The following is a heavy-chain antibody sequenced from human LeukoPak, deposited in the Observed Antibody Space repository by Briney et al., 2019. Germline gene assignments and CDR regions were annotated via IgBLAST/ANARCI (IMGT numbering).Heavy chain of an antibody. D-gene: IGHD1-1*01. CDR2: ISSSSGSI. CDR1: GFTFSSYS. CDR3: ARDWNYFSC. Sequence: GGSLRLSCAASGFTFSSYSMNWVRQAPGKGLEWVSSISSSSGSIYYANSVKGRFTISRDNAKNSVYLQMNSLRAEDTAVYYCARDWNYFSCWGQGTLVTVSS. J-gene: IGHJ4*02. V-gene: IGHV3-21*01.